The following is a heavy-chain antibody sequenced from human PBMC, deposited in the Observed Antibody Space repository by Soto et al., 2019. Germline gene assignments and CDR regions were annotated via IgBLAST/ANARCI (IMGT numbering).Heavy chain of an antibody. Sequence: ASVKVSCKASGYTFTSYGISWVRQAPGQGLEWMGWISAYNGNTNYAQKLQGRVTMTTDTSTSTAYMELRSLRSDDTAVYYCARDNWPPYGDYVGVGAFDIWGQGTMVTVSS. CDR1: GYTFTSYG. CDR3: ARDNWPPYGDYVGVGAFDI. D-gene: IGHD4-17*01. V-gene: IGHV1-18*01. J-gene: IGHJ3*02. CDR2: ISAYNGNT.